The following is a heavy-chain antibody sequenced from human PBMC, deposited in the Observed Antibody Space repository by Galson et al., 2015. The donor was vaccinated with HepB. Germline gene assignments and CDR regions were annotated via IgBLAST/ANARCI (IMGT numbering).Heavy chain of an antibody. Sequence: SLRLSCAASGFTFSAYAMSWVRQAPGKGLEWVSGISDSGTNTYYADSVKGRFTISRDNSKNTLSLQMNSLRAEDTAVYYCANRGRFSLYGSGYWGQGTLVTVSS. V-gene: IGHV3-23*01. J-gene: IGHJ4*02. D-gene: IGHD2-2*02. CDR1: GFTFSAYA. CDR3: ANRGRFSLYGSGY. CDR2: ISDSGTNT.